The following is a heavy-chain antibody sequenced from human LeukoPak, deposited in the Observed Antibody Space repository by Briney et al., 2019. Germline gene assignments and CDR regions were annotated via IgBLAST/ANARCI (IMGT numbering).Heavy chain of an antibody. CDR1: GYTLTELS. J-gene: IGHJ5*01. D-gene: IGHD3-3*01. V-gene: IGHV1-24*01. Sequence: ASVKVSCKVSGYTLTELSMHWVRQAPGEGLEWMGGLDPEDGETIYAQKFQGRVTMTEDTSTDTAYMELSSLRSEDTAVYYCATTITIFGVASNWFDSWGQGTLVTVSS. CDR3: ATTITIFGVASNWFDS. CDR2: LDPEDGET.